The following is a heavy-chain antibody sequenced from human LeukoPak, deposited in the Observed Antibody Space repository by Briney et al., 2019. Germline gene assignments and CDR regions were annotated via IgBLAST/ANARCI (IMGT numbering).Heavy chain of an antibody. CDR2: IYNKGTT. CDR3: ARDSFHTY. D-gene: IGHD3-16*02. J-gene: IGHJ4*02. Sequence: GGSLRLSCAASGFTVSSNYINWVRQAPGKGLEWVSIIYNKGTTYYADSVRGRFTISRDDSKNTIYLQMNSLRAEDTAIYYCARDSFHTYWGQGTLVTVSS. CDR1: GFTVSSNY. V-gene: IGHV3-66*01.